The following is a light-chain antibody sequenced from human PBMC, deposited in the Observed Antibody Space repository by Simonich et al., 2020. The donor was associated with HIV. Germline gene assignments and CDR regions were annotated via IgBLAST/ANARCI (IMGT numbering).Light chain of an antibody. CDR3: AAWDDSLNALV. CDR1: NPNIGTNS. Sequence: QSVLTQPPSASGAPGQRVTISCSGSNPNIGTNSVNWYQPLPGTAPKLLIYNNNTRPSGGPDRFAGSKSGTSASLAISGLQSEDEADYYCAAWDDSLNALVFGGGTKVTVL. J-gene: IGLJ3*02. CDR2: NNN. V-gene: IGLV1-44*01.